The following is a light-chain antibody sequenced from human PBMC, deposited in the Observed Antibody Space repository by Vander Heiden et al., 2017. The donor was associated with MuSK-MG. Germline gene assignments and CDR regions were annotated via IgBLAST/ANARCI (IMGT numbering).Light chain of an antibody. CDR1: NLGEKY. CDR3: QAWARNSLV. V-gene: IGLV3-1*01. CDR2: QDA. Sequence: SYELTQPPSVSVSPGQTASITCSGDNLGEKYACWYQQKPGQSPVLVIYQDARRPSGIPERFSGSNSGNTATLTISGTQAMDEADYYCQAWARNSLVFGGGTKLTVL. J-gene: IGLJ2*01.